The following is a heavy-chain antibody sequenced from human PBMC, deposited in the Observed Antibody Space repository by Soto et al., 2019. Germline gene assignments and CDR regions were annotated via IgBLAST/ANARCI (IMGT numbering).Heavy chain of an antibody. Sequence: GGSLRLSCEASGFAFDTYGMHWIRQGAGQGLEWVATMSYDGSKVYYRDSVRGRFSISRDDSKRTLYLQMNSLRAEDTAVYYCAKDRDPYYYYYLMDVWGQGTTVTVSS. CDR3: AKDRDPYYYYYLMDV. J-gene: IGHJ6*02. V-gene: IGHV3-30*18. CDR1: GFAFDTYG. CDR2: MSYDGSKV.